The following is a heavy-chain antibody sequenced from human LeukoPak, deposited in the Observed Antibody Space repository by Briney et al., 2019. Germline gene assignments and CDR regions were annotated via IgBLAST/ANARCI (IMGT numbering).Heavy chain of an antibody. V-gene: IGHV3-21*01. CDR2: ISSSSSYI. CDR1: GFTFSSYW. Sequence: GGSLRLSCAASGFTFSSYWMGWVRQAPGKGLEWVSSISSSSSYIYYADSVKGRFTISRDNAKNSLYLQMNSLRAKDTAVYYCARDYSTSCYWCVGQGHWFDPWGQGTLVTVSS. CDR3: ARDYSTSCYWCVGQGHWFDP. J-gene: IGHJ5*02. D-gene: IGHD2-2*01.